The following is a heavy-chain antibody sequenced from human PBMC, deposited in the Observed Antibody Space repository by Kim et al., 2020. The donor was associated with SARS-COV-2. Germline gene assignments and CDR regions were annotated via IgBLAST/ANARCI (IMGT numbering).Heavy chain of an antibody. CDR1: GDSVSSNSAA. J-gene: IGHJ4*02. CDR3: AKDPGYRNSR. Sequence: SQTLSLTCAISGDSVSSNSAAWNWIRQSPSRGLEWLGRTYYKSKWYSDYAVSVKSRITINPDTSKNQFSLHLNSVTPEDTAVYYCAKDPGYRNSRWGQGTLVTVSS. D-gene: IGHD6-13*01. CDR2: TYYKSKWYS. V-gene: IGHV6-1*01.